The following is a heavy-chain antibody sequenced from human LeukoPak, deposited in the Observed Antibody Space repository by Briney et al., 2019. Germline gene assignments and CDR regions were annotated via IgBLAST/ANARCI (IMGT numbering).Heavy chain of an antibody. V-gene: IGHV4-59*01. CDR3: ARAPHWDRPFDY. CDR2: LYYSGST. J-gene: IGHJ4*02. D-gene: IGHD7-27*01. CDR1: GASISSYY. Sequence: PSETLSLTCTVSGASISSYYWSWIRQPPGKGLEWIWYLYYSGSTNYNPSLKSRVTISVDTSKNQFSLKLNSVTAADTAVYYCARAPHWDRPFDYWGQGILVIVSS.